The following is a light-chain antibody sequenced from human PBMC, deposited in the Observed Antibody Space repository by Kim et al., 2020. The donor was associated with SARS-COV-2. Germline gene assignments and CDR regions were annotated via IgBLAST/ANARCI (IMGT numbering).Light chain of an antibody. CDR1: QSITNY. Sequence: ASVGDRVTITCRASQSITNYLNWYQLKPGKAPKLLIYAASSLQSGVPSRFSGSGSGTEFTLTISSLQREDFATYYCQQSYRTPYTSGQGTKLEI. CDR2: AAS. J-gene: IGKJ2*01. V-gene: IGKV1-39*01. CDR3: QQSYRTPYT.